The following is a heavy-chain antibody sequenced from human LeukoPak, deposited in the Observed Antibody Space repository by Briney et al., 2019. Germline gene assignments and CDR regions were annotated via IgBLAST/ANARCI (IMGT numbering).Heavy chain of an antibody. V-gene: IGHV3-7*01. CDR1: GFIFSNYW. CDR2: VNQDGSEK. D-gene: IGHD1-26*01. CDR3: ASGVATGVDYFDY. Sequence: PGGSLRLSCAVSGFIFSNYWMSWVRQAPGKGLEWMAVVNQDGSEKYYVDSVKGRFTISRDNSKNSLYLQMNSLRAEDTAVYYCASGVATGVDYFDYWGQGTLVTVSS. J-gene: IGHJ4*02.